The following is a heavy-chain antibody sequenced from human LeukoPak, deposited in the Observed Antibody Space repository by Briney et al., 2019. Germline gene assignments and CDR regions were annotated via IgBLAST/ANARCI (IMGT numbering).Heavy chain of an antibody. CDR2: TYYRSKWYS. Sequence: SQTLSLTCAISADSVASNSAAWNWIRQSPSRGLEWLGRTYYRSKWYSDYAVSVKSPLTINPDTSKNQFSLQLNSVTPEDTAVYYCARDSSGWRSIFDYWGQGTLVSVSS. CDR1: ADSVASNSAA. V-gene: IGHV6-1*01. J-gene: IGHJ4*02. CDR3: ARDSSGWRSIFDY. D-gene: IGHD6-19*01.